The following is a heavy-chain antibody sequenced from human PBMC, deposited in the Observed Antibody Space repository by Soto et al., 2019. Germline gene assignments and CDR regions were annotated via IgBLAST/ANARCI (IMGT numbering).Heavy chain of an antibody. Sequence: SVKVSCKASGGTFSSYAISWVRQAPAQGLEWMGGIIPIFGTANYAQKFQGRVTITADESTSTAYMELSSLRSEDTAVYYCARLINYDILTGYYTWFDPWGQGTLVTVSS. CDR3: ARLINYDILTGYYTWFDP. D-gene: IGHD3-9*01. CDR1: GGTFSSYA. CDR2: IIPIFGTA. J-gene: IGHJ5*02. V-gene: IGHV1-69*13.